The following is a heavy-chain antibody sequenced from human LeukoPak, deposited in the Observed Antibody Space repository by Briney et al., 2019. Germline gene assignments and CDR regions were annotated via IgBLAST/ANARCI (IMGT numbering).Heavy chain of an antibody. Sequence: SETLSLTCTVSGGSVSSGSYYWSWIRQPPGKGLEWIGYIYYSGSTNYNPSLKSRVTISVDTSKNQFSLKLSSVTAADTAVYYCARRYYYGSGSFFFDYWGQGTLVTVSS. CDR2: IYYSGST. D-gene: IGHD3-10*01. CDR1: GGSVSSGSYY. CDR3: ARRYYYGSGSFFFDY. J-gene: IGHJ4*02. V-gene: IGHV4-61*01.